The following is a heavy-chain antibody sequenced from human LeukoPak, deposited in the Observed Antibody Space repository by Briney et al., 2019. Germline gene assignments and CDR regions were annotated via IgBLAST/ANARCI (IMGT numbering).Heavy chain of an antibody. V-gene: IGHV4-61*02. D-gene: IGHD3-22*01. CDR3: ARGPTYYYDSSGYYSEYYFDY. J-gene: IGHJ4*02. CDR1: GGSISSGSYY. CDR2: IYTSGST. Sequence: SETLSLTCTVSGGSISSGSYYWSWIRQPAGKGLEWIGRIYTSGSTNYNPSLKSRVTISVDTSKNQFSLKLSSVTAADTAVYYCARGPTYYYDSSGYYSEYYFDYWGQGTLVTVSS.